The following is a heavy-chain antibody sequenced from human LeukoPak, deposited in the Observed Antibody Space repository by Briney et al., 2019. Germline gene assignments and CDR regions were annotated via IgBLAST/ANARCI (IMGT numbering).Heavy chain of an antibody. CDR2: INHSGST. CDR1: GGSFSGYY. V-gene: IGHV4-34*01. Sequence: SETLSLTCAVYGGSFSGYYWSWIRQPPGKGLEWIGEINHSGSTNYNPSLKSRVTISVDTSKNQFSLKLSSVTAADTAVYFCARDKVVPAAINWFDPWGQGTLVTVSS. CDR3: ARDKVVPAAINWFDP. J-gene: IGHJ5*02. D-gene: IGHD2-2*01.